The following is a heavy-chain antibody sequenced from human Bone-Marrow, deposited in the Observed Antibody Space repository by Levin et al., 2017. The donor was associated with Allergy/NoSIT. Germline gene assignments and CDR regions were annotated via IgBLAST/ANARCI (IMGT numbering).Heavy chain of an antibody. CDR2: INPNSGGT. CDR3: ASPGFHSAGGYDLADY. Sequence: PMASVKVSCKASGYTFTDYYVHWVRQAPGLGLEWMGWINPNSGGTHYPLKFQGRVTMTRDTSISTVYMELSRLTSDDTAMYFCASPGFHSAGGYDLADYWGQGTLVTVSS. CDR1: GYTFTDYY. V-gene: IGHV1-2*02. J-gene: IGHJ4*02. D-gene: IGHD3-22*01.